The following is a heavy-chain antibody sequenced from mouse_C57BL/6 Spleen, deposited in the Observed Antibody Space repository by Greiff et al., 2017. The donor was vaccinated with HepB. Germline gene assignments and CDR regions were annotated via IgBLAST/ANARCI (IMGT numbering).Heavy chain of an antibody. CDR1: GFTFSSYG. CDR2: ISSGGSYT. V-gene: IGHV5-6*01. CDR3: AREGDGLYAMDY. Sequence: EVQLVESGGDLVKPGGSLKLSCAASGFTFSSYGMSWVRQTPDKRLEWVATISSGGSYTYYPDSVKGRFTISRDNAKNTLYLQMSSLKSEDTAMYYCAREGDGLYAMDYWGQGTSVTVSS. D-gene: IGHD2-3*01. J-gene: IGHJ4*01.